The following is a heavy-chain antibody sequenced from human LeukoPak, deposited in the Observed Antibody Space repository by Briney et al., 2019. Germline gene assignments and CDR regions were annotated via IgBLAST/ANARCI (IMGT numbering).Heavy chain of an antibody. V-gene: IGHV1-2*02. J-gene: IGHJ5*02. CDR1: GYTFTGYY. D-gene: IGHD2-2*01. CDR2: INPNSGGT. CDR3: ARELGYCSSTSCPKVRWFDP. Sequence: ASVKVSCKASGYTFTGYYMHWVRQAPGQGLEWMGWINPNSGGTNYAQKFQGRVTMTRDTSISTAYMELSGLRSDDTAVYYCARELGYCSSTSCPKVRWFDPWGQGTLVTVSS.